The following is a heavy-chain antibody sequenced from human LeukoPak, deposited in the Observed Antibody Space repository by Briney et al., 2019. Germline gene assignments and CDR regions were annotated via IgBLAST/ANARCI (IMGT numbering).Heavy chain of an antibody. Sequence: GGSLRLSCAASGFTFDNYAMTWVRQAPGKGLEWVSGISGSGDSTFYADSVKGRFTISRDSSKNTLYLQMNSLRAEDTAIYYCSRLTGTTRGTFDYWGQGTLVTVSS. D-gene: IGHD1-1*01. CDR3: SRLTGTTRGTFDY. CDR1: GFTFDNYA. J-gene: IGHJ4*02. V-gene: IGHV3-23*01. CDR2: ISGSGDST.